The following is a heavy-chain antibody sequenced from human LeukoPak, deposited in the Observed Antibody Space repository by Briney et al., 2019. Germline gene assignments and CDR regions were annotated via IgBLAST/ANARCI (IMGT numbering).Heavy chain of an antibody. D-gene: IGHD6-13*01. V-gene: IGHV4-61*01. CDR3: ARRAGYTSSWYEY. CDR1: SGSVNSGSYY. CDR2: IYYSGST. Sequence: SQTLSLTCTVSSGSVNSGSYYWNWIRQPPGKGLEWIGYIYYSGSTNYNPSLKSRVTISVDTAKNQLSLKLSSVTAADTAVYYCARRAGYTSSWYEYWGQGTLVTVSS. J-gene: IGHJ4*02.